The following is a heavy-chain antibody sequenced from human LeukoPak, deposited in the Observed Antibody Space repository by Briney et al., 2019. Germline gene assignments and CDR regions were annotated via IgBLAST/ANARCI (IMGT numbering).Heavy chain of an antibody. J-gene: IGHJ4*02. Sequence: SETLSLTCAVYGGSFSGYYWSWIRQPPGKGLEWIGEINHSGSTNYNPSLKSRVTISVDTSKNQFSLKLSSVTAADTAVYYCARGARITIFGVVILNDYWGQGTLVTVSS. CDR2: INHSGST. D-gene: IGHD3-3*01. CDR3: ARGARITIFGVVILNDY. CDR1: GGSFSGYY. V-gene: IGHV4-34*01.